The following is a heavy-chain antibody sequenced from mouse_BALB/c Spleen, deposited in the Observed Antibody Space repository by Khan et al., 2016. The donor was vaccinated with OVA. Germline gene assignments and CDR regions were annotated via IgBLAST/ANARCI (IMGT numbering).Heavy chain of an antibody. D-gene: IGHD1-1*02. CDR3: AREGDGGGLAY. CDR2: ISTRGTTP. Sequence: EVELVESGGGFMQPGGSLTLSCATSGFTFTDYYMYWVRQTPEKRLEWVAYISTRGTTPYYSDTVRGRFTISRDNAKNTLYLQMSRLKSEDTAIYYCAREGDGGGLAYWSQGTLVTVSA. V-gene: IGHV5-12*02. CDR1: GFTFTDYY. J-gene: IGHJ3*01.